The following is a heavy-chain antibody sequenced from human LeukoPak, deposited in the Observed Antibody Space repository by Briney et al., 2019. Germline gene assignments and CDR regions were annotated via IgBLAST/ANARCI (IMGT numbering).Heavy chain of an antibody. J-gene: IGHJ4*02. CDR2: ISSNGDNT. V-gene: IGHV3-64D*06. CDR1: GFTFCTYV. Sequence: GGSLRFSCSVSGFTFCTYVMQWHRPAQGKGLEYVSAISSNGDNTYYADSGKGRFTSSRDNSKNTLYLQMSSLRADDTAVYYCVRGTGYWGQGTLVTVSS. CDR3: VRGTGY.